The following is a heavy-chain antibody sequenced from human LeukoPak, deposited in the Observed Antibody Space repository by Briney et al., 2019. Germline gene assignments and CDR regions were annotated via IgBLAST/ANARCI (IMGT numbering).Heavy chain of an antibody. Sequence: ASVKVSCKASGYTFTSYGISWVRQAPGQGLEWMGWISAYNGNTNYAQKLQGRVTMTTDTSTSTAYMELRSLRSDDTAVYYCARDITVTNPNYYYGMDVWGQGTTVTVSS. CDR3: ARDITVTNPNYYYGMDV. CDR2: ISAYNGNT. CDR1: GYTFTSYG. J-gene: IGHJ6*02. D-gene: IGHD4-17*01. V-gene: IGHV1-18*01.